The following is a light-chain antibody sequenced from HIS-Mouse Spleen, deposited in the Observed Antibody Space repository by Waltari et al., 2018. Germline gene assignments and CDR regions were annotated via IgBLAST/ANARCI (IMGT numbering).Light chain of an antibody. V-gene: IGKV3-11*01. CDR3: QQRSNWPT. CDR1: PSVSST. CDR2: DAS. Sequence: EIVLTQSPATLSLSPGERATLSCRASPSVSSTLAWYQQKPGQAPRLLIYDASHRATGIPARFSGSGSGTDFTLTISSLEPEDFAVYYCQQRSNWPTFGGGTKVEIK. J-gene: IGKJ4*01.